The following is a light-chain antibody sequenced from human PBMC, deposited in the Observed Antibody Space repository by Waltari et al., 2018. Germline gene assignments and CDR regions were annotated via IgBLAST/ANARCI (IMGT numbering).Light chain of an antibody. CDR2: AVS. J-gene: IGLJ2*01. Sequence: QSALTQPPSVSGSPGQPVTIPCTGTSIDIRYEKYVSWFQQYPGKAPKVIMFAVSERPSGVPDRFSGSKSGNTASLTISGLQSEDESHYFCCSYAGQFTWVFGGGTKLTVL. V-gene: IGLV2-11*01. CDR3: CSYAGQFTWV. CDR1: SIDIRYEKY.